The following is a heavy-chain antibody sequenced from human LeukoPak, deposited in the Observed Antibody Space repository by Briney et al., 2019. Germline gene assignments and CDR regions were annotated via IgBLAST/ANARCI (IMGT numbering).Heavy chain of an antibody. CDR3: ARGVYGSSIDY. V-gene: IGHV3-30*19. Sequence: GGSLRLSCAASGFTFSSYGMHWVRQAPGKGLEWVAVISYDGSNKYYADSVKGRLTISRDNSKNTLYLQMNSLRAEDTAVYYCARGVYGSSIDYWGQGTLVTVSS. J-gene: IGHJ4*02. D-gene: IGHD2-2*01. CDR1: GFTFSSYG. CDR2: ISYDGSNK.